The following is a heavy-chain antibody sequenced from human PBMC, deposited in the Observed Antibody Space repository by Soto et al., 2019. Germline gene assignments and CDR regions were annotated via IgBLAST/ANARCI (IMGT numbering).Heavy chain of an antibody. V-gene: IGHV1-46*01. CDR2: INPSGGYT. J-gene: IGHJ5*02. CDR3: ARDVRNMSATSSYDP. Sequence: ASVKVSCKASGYTFSSYYMNWVRQAPGQGLEWLGIINPSGGYTTYAQRFLGRVTMTSDTSTSTVHMELGSLTSEDTAVYYCARDVRNMSATSSYDPWGQGTLVTVSS. D-gene: IGHD6-6*01. CDR1: GYTFSSYY.